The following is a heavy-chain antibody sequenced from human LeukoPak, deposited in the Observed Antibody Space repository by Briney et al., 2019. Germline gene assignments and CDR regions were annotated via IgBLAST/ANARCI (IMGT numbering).Heavy chain of an antibody. CDR3: ARRYYTALFDY. CDR2: INHSGST. CDR1: GGSFSGYY. D-gene: IGHD3-3*01. Sequence: SETLSLTCAVYGGSFSGYYWSWIRQPPGKGLEWIGEINHSGSTNYNPSLKSRVTISVDTSKNQFSLKLSSVTAADTAVYYCARRYYTALFDYWGQGTLVTVSS. J-gene: IGHJ4*02. V-gene: IGHV4-34*01.